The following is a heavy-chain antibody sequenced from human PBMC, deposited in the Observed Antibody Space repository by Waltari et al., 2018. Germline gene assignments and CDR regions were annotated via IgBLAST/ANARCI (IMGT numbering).Heavy chain of an antibody. CDR1: SFIFSSYA. CDR2: ISGVEGGT. D-gene: IGHD3-22*01. CDR3: TKGAYFDSSGYYWDY. J-gene: IGHJ4*02. Sequence: EVQLLDSGGGLVQPGGSLRLSCAASSFIFSSYAMNWVRQAPGKGREWVSVISGVEGGTAYGDSGRGRFTIAEDNSRNTLDMQKNSLRVEDTAGYYSTKGAYFDSSGYYWDYWGQGALVTVSS. V-gene: IGHV3-23*01.